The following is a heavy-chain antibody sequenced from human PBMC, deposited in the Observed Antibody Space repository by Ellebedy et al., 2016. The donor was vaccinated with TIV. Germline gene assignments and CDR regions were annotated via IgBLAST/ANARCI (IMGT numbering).Heavy chain of an antibody. CDR1: GGTFSSYA. CDR2: IIPIFGTA. V-gene: IGHV1-69*13. Sequence: SVKVSCXASGGTFSSYAISWVRQAPGQGLEWMGEIIPIFGTANYAQKFQGRVTITADESTSTAYMELSSLRSEDTAVYYCARVGVSDIPYYYGMDVWGQGTTVTVSS. D-gene: IGHD3-16*02. J-gene: IGHJ6*02. CDR3: ARVGVSDIPYYYGMDV.